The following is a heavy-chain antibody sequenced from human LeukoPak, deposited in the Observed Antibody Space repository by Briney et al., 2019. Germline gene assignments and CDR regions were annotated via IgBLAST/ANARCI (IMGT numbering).Heavy chain of an antibody. J-gene: IGHJ4*02. V-gene: IGHV3-23*01. CDR1: GFWFSNYG. CDR2: ITSNGAET. CDR3: AKRDWPYFFDY. D-gene: IGHD3/OR15-3a*01. Sequence: PGGSLGLSCAASGFWFSNYGMNWVRQAPGKGLEWVSVITSNGAETYYADSVKGRFTVFRDNSKNTLYLQMNSLRADDTAVCYCAKRDWPYFFDYWGQGTPVTVSS.